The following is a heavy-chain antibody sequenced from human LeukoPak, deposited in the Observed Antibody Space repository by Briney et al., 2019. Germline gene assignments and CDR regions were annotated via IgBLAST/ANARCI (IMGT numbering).Heavy chain of an antibody. V-gene: IGHV1-2*02. D-gene: IGHD6-19*01. CDR3: AKVAVSGWYSGGSFDY. Sequence: ASVKVSCKASGYNFIGYYIHWVRQAPGQGLEWMGWINPGNGGISYARKFQGRVTMTRDTSINTAYMDLNSLTSDDTAVYYCAKVAVSGWYSGGSFDYWGQGTLVTVSS. J-gene: IGHJ4*02. CDR2: INPGNGGI. CDR1: GYNFIGYY.